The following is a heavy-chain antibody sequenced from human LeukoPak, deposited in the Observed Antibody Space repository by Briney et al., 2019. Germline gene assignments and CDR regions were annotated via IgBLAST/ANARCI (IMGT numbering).Heavy chain of an antibody. D-gene: IGHD7-27*01. CDR1: GFTVRNNY. Sequence: GGSLRLSCTASGFTVRNNYMTWVRQAPGKGLEWVSAIYSGGGTYYADSVKGRFTISRDNSKNTLYLQMNNLRAEDTAVYYCSRDQSVGTSTSWGQGTLVTVSS. CDR2: IYSGGGT. J-gene: IGHJ4*02. CDR3: SRDQSVGTSTS. V-gene: IGHV3-66*01.